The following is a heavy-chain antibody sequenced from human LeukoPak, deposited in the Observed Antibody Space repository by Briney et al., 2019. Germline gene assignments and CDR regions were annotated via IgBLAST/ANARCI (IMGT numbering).Heavy chain of an antibody. D-gene: IGHD3-16*02. CDR2: MYYTGNT. Sequence: PSETLSLTCTVSGGSISSGGYSWSWIRQPPGKGLEWIAYMYYTGNTYYNPSLKSRVTISVDTSKNQFSLKLSSVTAADTAVYYCARNVLWGSYQNYYMDVWGKGTTVTISS. V-gene: IGHV4-30-4*07. J-gene: IGHJ6*03. CDR1: GGSISSGGYS. CDR3: ARNVLWGSYQNYYMDV.